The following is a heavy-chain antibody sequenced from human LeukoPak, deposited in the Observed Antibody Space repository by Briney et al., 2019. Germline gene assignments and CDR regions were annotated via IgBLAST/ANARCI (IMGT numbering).Heavy chain of an antibody. CDR2: MDPNSGNT. D-gene: IGHD3-22*01. V-gene: IGHV1-8*01. J-gene: IGHJ5*02. CDR3: AINYYDSRGHWFDP. Sequence: GAPVKVSCKASGYTFTSYDINWVRQATGQGLEWMGWMDPNSGNTGYAQKFQGRVTMTEDTSTDTAYMELSSLRSEGTAVYYCAINYYDSRGHWFDPWGQGTLVTVSS. CDR1: GYTFTSYD.